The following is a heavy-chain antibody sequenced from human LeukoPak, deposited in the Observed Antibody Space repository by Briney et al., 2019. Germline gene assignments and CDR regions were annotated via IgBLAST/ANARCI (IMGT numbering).Heavy chain of an antibody. CDR2: ISSSSSTI. V-gene: IGHV3-48*04. J-gene: IGHJ4*02. D-gene: IGHD3-10*01. CDR1: GFTFSSYS. Sequence: GGSLRLSCAASGFTFSSYSMNWVRQAPGKGLEWVSYISSSSSTINYADSVKGRFTISRDNAKNSLYLQMNSLRAEDTAVYYCARSAGEGIDYWGQGTLVTVSS. CDR3: ARSAGEGIDY.